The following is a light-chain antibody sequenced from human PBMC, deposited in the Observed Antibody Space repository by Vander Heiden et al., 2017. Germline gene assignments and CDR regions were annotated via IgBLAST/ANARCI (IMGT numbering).Light chain of an antibody. V-gene: IGLV3-1*01. CDR1: KLGDKY. J-gene: IGLJ2*01. Sequence: SYELTQPPSVSVSPGQPASITCSGDKLGDKYACWYQQKPGQPPVLVIYQDSKRPSVIPERFSGSNSGNTATLTISGTQAMDEADYYCQAWDSSTYVVFGGGTKLTVL. CDR3: QAWDSSTYVV. CDR2: QDS.